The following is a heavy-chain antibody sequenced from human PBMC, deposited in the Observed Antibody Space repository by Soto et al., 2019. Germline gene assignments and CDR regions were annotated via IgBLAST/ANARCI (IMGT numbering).Heavy chain of an antibody. CDR2: IYYTGNT. V-gene: IGHV4-30-4*01. CDR1: GASISGGDYY. D-gene: IGHD3-22*01. Sequence: QVQLQESGPGLVKPSQTLSLTCTVSGASISGGDYYWTWIRQPPGKGLEWIGSIYYTGNTYSNPALESRLARSVDPSNNQFALRLTAVSAADTAIYYCARATYDSSTYSLDYWGQGTLVTVSS. J-gene: IGHJ4*02. CDR3: ARATYDSSTYSLDY.